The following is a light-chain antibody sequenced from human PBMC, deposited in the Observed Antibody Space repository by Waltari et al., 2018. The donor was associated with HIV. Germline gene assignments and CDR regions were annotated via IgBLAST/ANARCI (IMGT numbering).Light chain of an antibody. CDR2: EVT. Sequence: QSALTQPPSASGSPGQSVTVSCTATTSDIGGYNYVSWYQPHPGKAPKPIIYEVTKRPSGVPDRFSGSKSGNMASLTVSGLQAEDEADYYCSSYAGTNKVFGGGTKLTVL. CDR1: TSDIGGYNY. J-gene: IGLJ3*02. V-gene: IGLV2-8*01. CDR3: SSYAGTNKV.